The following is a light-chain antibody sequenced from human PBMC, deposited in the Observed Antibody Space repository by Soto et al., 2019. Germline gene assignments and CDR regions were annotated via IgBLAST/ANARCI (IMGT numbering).Light chain of an antibody. V-gene: IGLV2-8*01. CDR1: SSDVGGYNY. CDR3: SSYSGSKNWV. Sequence: QSALTQHPSASGSPGQSVTISCTGTSSDVGGYNYVSWYQQYPGKAPKLMIYEVIKRPSGVPDRFSGSKSANTASLTVSGLQAEDEAEYYCSSYSGSKNWVFGGGTKLTVL. CDR2: EVI. J-gene: IGLJ3*02.